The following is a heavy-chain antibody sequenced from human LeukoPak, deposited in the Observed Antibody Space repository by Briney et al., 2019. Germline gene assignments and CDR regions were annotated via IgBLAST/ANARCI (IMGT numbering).Heavy chain of an antibody. V-gene: IGHV1-2*02. CDR1: GYTFTGYY. Sequence: ASVKVSCKASGYTFTGYYMHWVRQAPGQGLEWMGWINPNSGGTNYAQEFQGRVTMTRDTSISTAYMELSRLRSDDTAVYYCARVHPSTAYWGQGTLVTVSS. CDR3: ARVHPSTAY. J-gene: IGHJ4*02. D-gene: IGHD1-26*01. CDR2: INPNSGGT.